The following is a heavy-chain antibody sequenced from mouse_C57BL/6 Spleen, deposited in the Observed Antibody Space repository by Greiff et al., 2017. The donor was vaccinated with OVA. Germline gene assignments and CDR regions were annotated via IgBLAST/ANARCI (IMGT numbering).Heavy chain of an antibody. V-gene: IGHV8-12*01. Sequence: QVTLKVCGPGILQSSQTLSLTCSFSGFSLSTSGMGVSWIRQPSGKGLEWLAHIYWDDDKRYNPSLKSRLTISKDTSRNQVFLKITSVDTADTATYYCARREDFDVWGTGTTVTVSS. CDR2: IYWDDDK. J-gene: IGHJ1*03. CDR1: GFSLSTSGMG. CDR3: ARREDFDV.